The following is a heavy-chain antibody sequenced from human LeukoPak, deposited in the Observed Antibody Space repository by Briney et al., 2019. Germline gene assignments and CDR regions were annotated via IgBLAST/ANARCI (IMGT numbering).Heavy chain of an antibody. V-gene: IGHV4-39*07. D-gene: IGHD4-23*01. Sequence: SETLSLTCTVSGGSISSSSYYWGWIRQPPGKGLEWIGSIYYSGSTYYNPSLKSRVTISVDTSKNQFSLKLSSVTAADTAVYCCAINGVVTRLLGAFDIWGQGTMVTVSS. CDR3: AINGVVTRLLGAFDI. CDR2: IYYSGST. CDR1: GGSISSSSYY. J-gene: IGHJ3*02.